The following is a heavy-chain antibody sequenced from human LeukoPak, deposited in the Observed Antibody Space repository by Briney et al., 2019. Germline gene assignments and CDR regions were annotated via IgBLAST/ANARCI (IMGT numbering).Heavy chain of an antibody. Sequence: SETLSLTCAVYGGSFSGYYWGWIRQPPGKGLEWIGSIYYSGSTYYNPSLKSRVTISVDTSKNQFSLKLSSVTAADTAVYYCARVAFNYGSGSYITYFDYWGQGTLVTVSS. V-gene: IGHV4-39*01. CDR1: GGSFSGYY. CDR3: ARVAFNYGSGSYITYFDY. D-gene: IGHD3-10*01. J-gene: IGHJ4*02. CDR2: IYYSGST.